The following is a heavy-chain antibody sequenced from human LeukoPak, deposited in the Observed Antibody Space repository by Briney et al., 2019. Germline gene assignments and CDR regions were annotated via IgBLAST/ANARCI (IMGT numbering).Heavy chain of an antibody. CDR1: GFTFSNYS. V-gene: IGHV3-21*01. Sequence: GGSLRLSCAASGFTFSNYSMNWVRQAPGKGLEWVSSISSSSSYIYYADSVKGRFTISRDNAKNSLYLQMNSLRAEDTAVYYCAKDLSWFGGSLATFGYWGQGTLATVSS. CDR2: ISSSSSYI. D-gene: IGHD3-10*01. CDR3: AKDLSWFGGSLATFGY. J-gene: IGHJ4*02.